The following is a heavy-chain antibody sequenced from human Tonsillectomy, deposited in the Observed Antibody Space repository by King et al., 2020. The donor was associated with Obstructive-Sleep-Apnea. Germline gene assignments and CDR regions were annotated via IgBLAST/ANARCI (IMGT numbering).Heavy chain of an antibody. CDR1: GYTFTSSY. V-gene: IGHV1-46*01. D-gene: IGHD3-16*01. CDR2: INPSGGST. Sequence: VQLVQSGAEVKKPGASVKVSCKASGYTFTSSYIHWVRQAPGQGLEWMGIINPSGGSTSYAQKFQGRVTMTWDTSTSTVYMELSSLRSEDTAVYFCARDGQIGGGPAARLGSWGQGTLVTASS. J-gene: IGHJ5*02. CDR3: ARDGQIGGGPAARLGS.